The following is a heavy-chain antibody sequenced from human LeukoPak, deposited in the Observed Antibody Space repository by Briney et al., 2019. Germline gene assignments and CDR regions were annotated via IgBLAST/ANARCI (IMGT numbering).Heavy chain of an antibody. CDR3: ARDGWFYYDSSDYSGFDY. J-gene: IGHJ4*02. CDR1: GYTFTGYD. Sequence: ASVKVSCKASGYTFTGYDMHWVRQAPGQGLEWMGIINPTGGSINYAQKFQGRVTMTRDTSTSTVYMELSSLRSEDTAVYYCARDGWFYYDSSDYSGFDYWGQGTLVTVSS. D-gene: IGHD3-22*01. CDR2: INPTGGSI. V-gene: IGHV1-46*01.